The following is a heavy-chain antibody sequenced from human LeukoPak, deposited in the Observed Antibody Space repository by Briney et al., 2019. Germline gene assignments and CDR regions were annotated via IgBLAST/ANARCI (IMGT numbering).Heavy chain of an antibody. V-gene: IGHV4-39*01. CDR2: IYYSGST. CDR1: GGSISSSSYY. D-gene: IGHD4-17*01. CDR3: ARHPAHDYGDYFDY. Sequence: PSETLSLTCTVSGGSISSSSYYWGWIRQPPGKGLEWVGSIYYSGSTYYNPSLKSRVTISADTSKNQFSLKLSSVTAADTAVYYCARHPAHDYGDYFDYWGQGTLVTVSS. J-gene: IGHJ4*02.